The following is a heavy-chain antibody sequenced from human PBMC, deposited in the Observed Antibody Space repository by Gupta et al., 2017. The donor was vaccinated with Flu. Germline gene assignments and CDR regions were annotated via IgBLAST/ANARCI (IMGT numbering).Heavy chain of an antibody. CDR3: ARHLNYDILTGYPEYYFDY. J-gene: IGHJ4*02. CDR1: GGSISSSRYH. Sequence: QLQLQESGQGLVKPSETLSLTCTVSGGSISSSRYHWGWIRQPPGKGLEWIGSIYYRGSTYYNPSLKSRVTISVDTSKNQFSLKLSSVTAADTAVYYCARHLNYDILTGYPEYYFDYWGQGTLVTVSS. V-gene: IGHV4-39*01. CDR2: IYYRGST. D-gene: IGHD3-9*01.